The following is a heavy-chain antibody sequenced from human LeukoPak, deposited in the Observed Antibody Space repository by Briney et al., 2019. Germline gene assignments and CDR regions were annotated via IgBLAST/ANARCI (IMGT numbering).Heavy chain of an antibody. V-gene: IGHV4-59*08. CDR1: GGSISRYY. CDR2: IYYSGST. D-gene: IGHD5-18*01. J-gene: IGHJ3*02. Sequence: PSETLSLTCTVSGGSISRYYWSWIRQSPGKGLEWIGYIYYSGSTNCNPSLKSRVTISVDTSKNQFSLKLNSVTAADTAVYYCARPGVGSGRYGAFDIWGQGTMVTVSS. CDR3: ARPGVGSGRYGAFDI.